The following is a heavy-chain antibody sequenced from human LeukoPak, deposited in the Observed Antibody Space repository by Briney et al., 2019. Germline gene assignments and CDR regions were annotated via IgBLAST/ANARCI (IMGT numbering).Heavy chain of an antibody. Sequence: ASVKVSCKASGYTLTGYYMHWVRQAPGQGLEWMGWINPNSGGTNYAQKFQGRVTMTRDTSISTAYMELSRLRSDDTAVYYCARARYCSSTSCPYYYYYGMDVWGQGTTVTVSS. CDR2: INPNSGGT. V-gene: IGHV1-2*02. CDR1: GYTLTGYY. D-gene: IGHD2-2*01. J-gene: IGHJ6*02. CDR3: ARARYCSSTSCPYYYYYGMDV.